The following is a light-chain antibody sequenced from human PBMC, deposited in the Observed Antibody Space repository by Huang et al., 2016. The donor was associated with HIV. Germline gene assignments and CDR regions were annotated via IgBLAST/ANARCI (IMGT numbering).Light chain of an antibody. CDR1: QSLLHSNGYNY. J-gene: IGKJ2*01. Sequence: DIVMTQSPLSLPVTPGEPAPISCRSSQSLLHSNGYNYLDWYLKKPGQSPQLLIYLGSNRASGVPDRFSGSGSGTEFTLKISRVEAEDVGVYYCMQALQTPRTFGQGTKLEIK. CDR2: LGS. V-gene: IGKV2-28*01. CDR3: MQALQTPRT.